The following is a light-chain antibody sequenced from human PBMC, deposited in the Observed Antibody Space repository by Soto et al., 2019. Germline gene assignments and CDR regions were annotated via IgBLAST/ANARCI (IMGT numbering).Light chain of an antibody. CDR2: AAS. V-gene: IGKV3-20*01. Sequence: EMVLTQSPGTLSLSPGERATLSCRASQSVSNNYLAWYQQKPGQAPRLLIYAASSRATGIPDRFSGSGSGTDFTLTISRLDPEDFAVYYCQQYGSSGTFGQGTKVDIK. CDR3: QQYGSSGT. CDR1: QSVSNNY. J-gene: IGKJ1*01.